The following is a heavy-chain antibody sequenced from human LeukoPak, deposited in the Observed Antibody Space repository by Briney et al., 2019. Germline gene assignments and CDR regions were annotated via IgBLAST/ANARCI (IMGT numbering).Heavy chain of an antibody. CDR3: ARGTRTMVRGVIKNYYYYGMDV. J-gene: IGHJ6*02. Sequence: SVKVSCKASGYSFTSYDINWVRQATGPALEWMGWMNPNSGNTGCAQKFQGRVTMTRTTPISTAYMELSSLRSEDTALYYCARGTRTMVRGVIKNYYYYGMDVWGQRATVTVSS. D-gene: IGHD3-10*01. CDR2: MNPNSGNT. V-gene: IGHV1-8*01. CDR1: GYSFTSYD.